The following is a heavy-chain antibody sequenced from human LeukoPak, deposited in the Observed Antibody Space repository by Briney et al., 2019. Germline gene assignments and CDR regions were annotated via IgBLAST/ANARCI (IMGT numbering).Heavy chain of an antibody. V-gene: IGHV1-2*02. Sequence: GASVKVSCKASGYTFTGYYMHWVRQAPGQGLEWMGWINPNSGGTNYAQKFQGRVTMTWDTSISTAYMELSRLRSNDTAVYYCARDLGGSNPYYYYYMDVWGKGTTVTVSS. CDR2: INPNSGGT. CDR3: ARDLGGSNPYYYYYMDV. CDR1: GYTFTGYY. J-gene: IGHJ6*03. D-gene: IGHD1-26*01.